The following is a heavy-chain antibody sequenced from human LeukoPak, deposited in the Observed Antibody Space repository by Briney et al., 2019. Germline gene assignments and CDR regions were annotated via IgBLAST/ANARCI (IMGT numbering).Heavy chain of an antibody. J-gene: IGHJ4*02. Sequence: GGSLRLSCAASGFTFSDYYMSWIRQAPGKGLEWVSVIYSGGSTYYADSVKGRFTISRDNSKNTLYLQMNSLRAEDTAVYYCARDGPTILWFGVFDYWGQGTLVTVSS. CDR2: IYSGGST. CDR1: GFTFSDYY. D-gene: IGHD3-10*01. CDR3: ARDGPTILWFGVFDY. V-gene: IGHV3-66*01.